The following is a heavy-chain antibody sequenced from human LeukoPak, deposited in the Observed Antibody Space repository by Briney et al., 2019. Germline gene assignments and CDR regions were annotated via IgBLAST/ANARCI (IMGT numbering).Heavy chain of an antibody. D-gene: IGHD2-8*01. J-gene: IGHJ4*02. CDR1: AFTVRSNY. Sequence: GGSLRLSCAASAFTVRSNYMSWVRQAPGKGLEWVSVLYSGGRTYYADSVRGRFTISRDNSKNTLYLQMNSLRAEDTAVYYCASGHCTDGICPDYWGQGTLVTVSS. CDR2: LYSGGRT. CDR3: ASGHCTDGICPDY. V-gene: IGHV3-66*02.